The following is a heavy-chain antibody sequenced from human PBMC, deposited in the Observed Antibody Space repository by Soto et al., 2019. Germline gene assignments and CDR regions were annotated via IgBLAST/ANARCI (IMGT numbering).Heavy chain of an antibody. Sequence: EVQLVESGGGLVQPGGSLRLSCAASGFTFSRYDMHWVRQATGKGLEWVSAIGPVGDTYYPGSVKGRFTIFRENAKNSLYLQMNSLRAGDTAVYYCARVRGVNGMDVWGQGTTVTVSS. V-gene: IGHV3-13*04. CDR2: IGPVGDT. D-gene: IGHD2-8*01. CDR1: GFTFSRYD. J-gene: IGHJ6*02. CDR3: ARVRGVNGMDV.